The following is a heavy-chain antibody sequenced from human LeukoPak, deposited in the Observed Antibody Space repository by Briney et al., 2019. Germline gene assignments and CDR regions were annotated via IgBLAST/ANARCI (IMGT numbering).Heavy chain of an antibody. V-gene: IGHV4-61*02. CDR2: IYTSGST. CDR1: GGSISSGSYY. Sequence: SQTLSLTCTVSGGSISSGSYYWSWIRQPAGKGLEWIGRIYTSGSTNYNPSLKSRVTISVDTPKNQFSLKLSSVTAADTAVYYCARGEDTVTPDYWGQGTLVTVSS. D-gene: IGHD4-17*01. CDR3: ARGEDTVTPDY. J-gene: IGHJ4*02.